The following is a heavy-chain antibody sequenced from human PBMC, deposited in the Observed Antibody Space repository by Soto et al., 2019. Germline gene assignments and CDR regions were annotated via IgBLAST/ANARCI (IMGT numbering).Heavy chain of an antibody. Sequence: SQTLSLTCXISGDSVSSNTASWNWIRQSPSRGLEWLGRTYFRSKWYNDYAVSVKSRIIINPDTSNNQFSLQLNSVTPEDTAVYFCAKGDNLGPKTGYAFDPWGQGIMVTDSS. J-gene: IGHJ5*02. CDR3: AKGDNLGPKTGYAFDP. D-gene: IGHD5-12*01. V-gene: IGHV6-1*01. CDR2: TYFRSKWYN. CDR1: GDSVSSNTAS.